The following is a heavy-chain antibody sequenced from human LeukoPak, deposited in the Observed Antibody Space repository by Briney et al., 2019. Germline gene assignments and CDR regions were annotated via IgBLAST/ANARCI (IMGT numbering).Heavy chain of an antibody. D-gene: IGHD5-18*01. CDR3: ARAMDTAMGPYFDY. V-gene: IGHV3-30*04. Sequence: PGRSLRLSCAASGFTFSGYSMHWVRQAPGKGLHWVALTSSDGDIKYYADSVKGRFIISRGNSKNTLYLQMNSLAPEDTAVYYCARAMDTAMGPYFDYWGQGTLVTVSS. CDR1: GFTFSGYS. CDR2: TSSDGDIK. J-gene: IGHJ4*02.